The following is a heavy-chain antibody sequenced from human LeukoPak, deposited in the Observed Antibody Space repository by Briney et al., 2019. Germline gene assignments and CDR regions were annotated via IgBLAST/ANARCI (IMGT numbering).Heavy chain of an antibody. J-gene: IGHJ3*02. Sequence: PGGSLRLSCTASGFTFSTYRMHWLRQAPGKGLVWVSRLDSAGTSTSYADSVKGRFTISRDNAKSTLYLQMNSLRAEDTAVYYCASGLRDAFDIWGQGTMVTVSS. CDR3: ASGLRDAFDI. CDR1: GFTFSTYR. V-gene: IGHV3-74*01. CDR2: LDSAGTST. D-gene: IGHD1-14*01.